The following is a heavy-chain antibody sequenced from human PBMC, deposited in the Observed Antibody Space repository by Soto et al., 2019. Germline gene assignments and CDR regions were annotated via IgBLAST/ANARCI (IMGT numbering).Heavy chain of an antibody. CDR2: IYYSGST. J-gene: IGHJ6*02. CDR1: GGSISSGGYY. Sequence: QVQLQESGPGLVKPSQTLSLTCTVSGGSISSGGYYWSWIRQHPGKGLEWIGYIYYSGSTYYNPSLKSRVTISVDTSKNQFSLKLSSVTAADTTVYYCARDRGGGVYYGMDVWGQGTTVTVSS. V-gene: IGHV4-31*03. CDR3: ARDRGGGVYYGMDV. D-gene: IGHD3-16*01.